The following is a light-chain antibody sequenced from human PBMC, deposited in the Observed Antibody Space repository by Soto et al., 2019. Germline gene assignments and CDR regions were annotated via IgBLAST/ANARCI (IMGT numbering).Light chain of an antibody. CDR3: LQYNNWPPFT. CDR2: GAS. CDR1: QSVNSN. V-gene: IGKV3-15*01. J-gene: IGKJ3*01. Sequence: EILMTQSPATLSVSPGERATLSCRASQSVNSNLAWYQQKPGQAPRLLIHGASTRATGIPARFSGSGSGTEFTLTISSLQSEDFAVYYCLQYNNWPPFTFGPGTKVDIK.